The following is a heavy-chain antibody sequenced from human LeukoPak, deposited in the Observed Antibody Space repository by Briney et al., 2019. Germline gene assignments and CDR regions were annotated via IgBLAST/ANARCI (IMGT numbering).Heavy chain of an antibody. J-gene: IGHJ5*02. CDR2: INPNSGGT. V-gene: IGHV1-2*06. D-gene: IGHD1-1*01. CDR3: ARSGLRLERGDWFDP. CDR1: GFTTYY. Sequence: GASVKVSCKASGFTTYYMHWVRQAPGQGLEWMGRINPNSGGTNYAQKFQGRVTMTRDTSISTAYMELSRLRSDDTAVYYCARSGLRLERGDWFDPWGQGTLVTVSS.